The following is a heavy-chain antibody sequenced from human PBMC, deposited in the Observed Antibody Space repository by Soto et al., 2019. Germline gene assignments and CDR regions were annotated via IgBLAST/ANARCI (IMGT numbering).Heavy chain of an antibody. CDR3: ARDRAVGATTPYYYYGMDV. J-gene: IGHJ6*02. Sequence: GGSLRLSCAASGFTFSSYSMNWVRQAPGKGLEWVSYISSSSSTIYYADSVKGRCTISRENAKNSRYLQMNSLRDGDTAVYYCARDRAVGATTPYYYYGMDVWGQGTTVTVSS. CDR2: ISSSSSTI. D-gene: IGHD1-26*01. CDR1: GFTFSSYS. V-gene: IGHV3-48*02.